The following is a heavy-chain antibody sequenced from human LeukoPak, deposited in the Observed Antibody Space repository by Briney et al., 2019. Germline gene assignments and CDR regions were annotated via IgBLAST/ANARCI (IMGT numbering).Heavy chain of an antibody. J-gene: IGHJ4*02. CDR2: IHHSGST. CDR3: ARDGYCSGGSCTAFDY. Sequence: SQTLSLTCTVSGGSISSGGYYWSWIRQPPGKGLEWIGYIHHSGSTYYNPSLKSRVTMSVDTSKNQFSLKLSSVTAADTAVYYCARDGYCSGGSCTAFDYWGQGTLVTVSS. CDR1: GGSISSGGYY. V-gene: IGHV4-30-2*01. D-gene: IGHD2-15*01.